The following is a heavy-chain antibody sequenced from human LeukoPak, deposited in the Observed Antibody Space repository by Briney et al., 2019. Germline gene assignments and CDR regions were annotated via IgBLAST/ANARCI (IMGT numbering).Heavy chain of an antibody. CDR3: VKDRYGSFDP. Sequence: GGSLRLSCAASKFAFSSYAMSWVRQAPGKGLEWVSAISGGGGNTYYADSVKGRFTISRDNSKNTLYLLMNSLRAEDTAVYFCVKDRYGSFDPWGQGTLVTVSS. CDR1: KFAFSSYA. V-gene: IGHV3-23*01. D-gene: IGHD3-10*01. CDR2: ISGGGGNT. J-gene: IGHJ5*02.